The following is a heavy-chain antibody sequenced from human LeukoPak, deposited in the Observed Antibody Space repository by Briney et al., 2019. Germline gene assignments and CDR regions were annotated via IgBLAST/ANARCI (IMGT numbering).Heavy chain of an antibody. J-gene: IGHJ3*02. CDR2: IFHSGST. CDR3: ARRIVGTTHDAFDI. V-gene: IGHV4-59*08. Sequence: SETLSLTCTVSGGSINNYYWSWIRQPPGKGLEWIGYIFHSGSTNYNPSLKSRVTMSVDTSKNQFSLRLRSVTAADTAVYYCARRIVGTTHDAFDIGGQGTLVTVSS. CDR1: GGSINNYY. D-gene: IGHD1-26*01.